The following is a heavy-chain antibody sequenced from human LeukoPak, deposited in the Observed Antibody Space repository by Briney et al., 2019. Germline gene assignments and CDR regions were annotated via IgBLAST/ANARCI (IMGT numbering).Heavy chain of an antibody. D-gene: IGHD3-10*01. CDR3: ARDTGSSGTYDLDY. CDR2: THSTGST. CDR1: DGIIGSYF. J-gene: IGHJ4*02. Sequence: PSETLSLTCTVSDGIIGSYFWTWVRQSPGHGLEWIGYTHSTGSTNYRPSLRGRVMISLDMSNNQFSLTLSSVTAADSAIYYCARDTGSSGTYDLDYWGQGIQVTVSS. V-gene: IGHV4-59*01.